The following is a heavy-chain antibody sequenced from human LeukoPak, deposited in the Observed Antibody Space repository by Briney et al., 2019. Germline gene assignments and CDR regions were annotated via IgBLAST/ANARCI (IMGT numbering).Heavy chain of an antibody. D-gene: IGHD3-9*01. Sequence: GGSLRLSCAASGFTFSSYNMNWVRQAPGKGLEWISSISGTGSTIYYADSVTGRFTSSRDNAKNSLYLQMNSLRAEDTAVYYCARGGYILTANWFDPWGQGTLVTVSS. V-gene: IGHV3-48*04. CDR2: ISGTGSTI. J-gene: IGHJ5*02. CDR1: GFTFSSYN. CDR3: ARGGYILTANWFDP.